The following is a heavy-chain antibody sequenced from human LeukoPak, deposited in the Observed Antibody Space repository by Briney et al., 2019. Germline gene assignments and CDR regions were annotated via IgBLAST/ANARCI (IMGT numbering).Heavy chain of an antibody. V-gene: IGHV1-2*02. CDR1: GYTFTSYY. Sequence: GASVKVTCKASGYTFTSYYMHWVRQAPGQGLEWMGWINPNSGGTNYAQKFQGRVTMTRDTSISTAYMELSRLRSDDTAVYYCARGSKSQWLLLDYWGQGTLVIDSS. CDR3: ARGSKSQWLLLDY. J-gene: IGHJ4*02. D-gene: IGHD3-3*01. CDR2: INPNSGGT.